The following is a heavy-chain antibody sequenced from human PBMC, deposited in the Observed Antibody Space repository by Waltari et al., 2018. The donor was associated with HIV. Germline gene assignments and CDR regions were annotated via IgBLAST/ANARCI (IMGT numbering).Heavy chain of an antibody. D-gene: IGHD6-13*01. CDR1: GFTFSGYP. CDR2: ISYDGSNK. Sequence: QVQLVASGGGVVQPGRSLRLSCAASGFTFSGYPMHWVRQAPGKGLEWVAVISYDGSNKYYADSVKGRFTISRDNSKNTLYLQMNSLRAEDTAVYYCASSIAAAGDYWGQGTLVTVSS. CDR3: ASSIAAAGDY. J-gene: IGHJ4*02. V-gene: IGHV3-30*01.